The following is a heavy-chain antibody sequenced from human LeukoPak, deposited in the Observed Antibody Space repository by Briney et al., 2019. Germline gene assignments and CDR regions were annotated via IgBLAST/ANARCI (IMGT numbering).Heavy chain of an antibody. CDR1: GFTFSSYG. J-gene: IGHJ4*02. Sequence: GGSLRLSCSASGFTFSSYGMHWVRQAPGKGLEWVAVISYDGSNKYYADSVKGRFTISRDNSKNTLYLQMNSLRAEDTAVYYCAKDYDYGSGSYYHYFDYWGQGTLVTVSS. CDR2: ISYDGSNK. CDR3: AKDYDYGSGSYYHYFDY. D-gene: IGHD3-10*01. V-gene: IGHV3-30*18.